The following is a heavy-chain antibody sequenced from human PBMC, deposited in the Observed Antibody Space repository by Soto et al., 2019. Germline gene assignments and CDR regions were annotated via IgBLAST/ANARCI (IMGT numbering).Heavy chain of an antibody. CDR3: AKDHYSGYDPTDYYYYGIDV. V-gene: IGHV3-30*18. CDR2: ISYDGSNK. Sequence: PGGSLRLSCAASGFTFSSYGMHWVRQAPGKGLEWVAVISYDGSNKYYADSVKGRFTISRDNSKNTLYLQMNSLRAEDTAVYYCAKDHYSGYDPTDYYYYGIDVWGQGTTVTVSS. J-gene: IGHJ6*02. CDR1: GFTFSSYG. D-gene: IGHD5-12*01.